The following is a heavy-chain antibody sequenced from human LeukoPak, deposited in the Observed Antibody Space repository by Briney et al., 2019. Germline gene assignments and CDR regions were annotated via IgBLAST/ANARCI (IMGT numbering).Heavy chain of an antibody. CDR1: GFTFSSYA. Sequence: GGSLRLSCAASGFTFSSYAMSWVRQAPGKGLEWVSAISGSGGSTYYADSVKGRFTISRDNSKNTLYLQMNGLRAEDTAVYYCAKDPENYDILTGYFDYWGQGTLVTVSS. J-gene: IGHJ4*02. V-gene: IGHV3-23*01. D-gene: IGHD3-9*01. CDR3: AKDPENYDILTGYFDY. CDR2: ISGSGGST.